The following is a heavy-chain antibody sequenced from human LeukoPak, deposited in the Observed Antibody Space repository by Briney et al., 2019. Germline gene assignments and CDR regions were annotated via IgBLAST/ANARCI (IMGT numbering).Heavy chain of an antibody. CDR2: ISYDGNYK. CDR1: GFTFRSYG. V-gene: IGHV3-30*18. D-gene: IGHD3-22*01. CDR3: AKRGERGSGSVYGTDV. Sequence: GGSLRLSCAASGFTFRSYGMHWVRQGPGKGLEWLAIISYDGNYKNYADSVKGRFPISRDNSENTLHLQMNSLRPEDTAMYYCAKRGERGSGSVYGTDVRGQGTTVTVSS. J-gene: IGHJ6*02.